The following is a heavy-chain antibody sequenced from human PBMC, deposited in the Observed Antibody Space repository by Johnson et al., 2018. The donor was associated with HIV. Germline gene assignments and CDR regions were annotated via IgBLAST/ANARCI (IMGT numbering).Heavy chain of an antibody. CDR1: GFTFSNAW. Sequence: VQLVESGGGLVKPGGSLRLSCAASGFTFSNAWMSWVRQAPGKGLEWVGRIKSKTAGGTTDYAAPVKGRFTISRADLNNTLYLQMNSLKTEDTAVYYCTTDNLKVVVVAAGQSSAQDAFDIWGQGTMVTVSS. D-gene: IGHD2-15*01. CDR2: IKSKTAGGTT. CDR3: TTDNLKVVVVAAGQSSAQDAFDI. V-gene: IGHV3-15*01. J-gene: IGHJ3*02.